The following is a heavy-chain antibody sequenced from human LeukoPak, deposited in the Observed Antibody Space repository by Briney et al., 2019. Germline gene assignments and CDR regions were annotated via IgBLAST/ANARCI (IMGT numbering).Heavy chain of an antibody. D-gene: IGHD3-3*01. CDR1: GGSFSGYY. CDR3: ARANPTNYDFWSGYVEYYFDY. CDR2: INHSGST. Sequence: SETLSLTCAVYGGSFSGYYWSWIRQPPGNGLEWIGEINHSGSTNYNPSLKSRVTISVDTSKNQFSLKLSSVTAADTAVYYCARANPTNYDFWSGYVEYYFDYWGQGTLVTVSS. V-gene: IGHV4-34*01. J-gene: IGHJ4*02.